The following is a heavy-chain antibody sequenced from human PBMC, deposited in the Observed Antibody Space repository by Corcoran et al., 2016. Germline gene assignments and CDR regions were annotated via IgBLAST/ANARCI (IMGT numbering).Heavy chain of an antibody. J-gene: IGHJ3*02. V-gene: IGHV4-59*01. D-gene: IGHD4-17*01. CDR3: ARGRYGGNAEGAFDI. Sequence: QVQLQASGPGLVKPSETLSLTCTVSGGSISSYYWSWIRQPPGKGLEWIGYIYYSGSTNYNPSLKSRVTISVDTSKNQFSLKLSSVTAADTAVYYCARGRYGGNAEGAFDIWGQGTMVTVSS. CDR2: IYYSGST. CDR1: GGSISSYY.